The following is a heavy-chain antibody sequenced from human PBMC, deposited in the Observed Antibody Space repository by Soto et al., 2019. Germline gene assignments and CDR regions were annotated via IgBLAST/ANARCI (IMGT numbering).Heavy chain of an antibody. D-gene: IGHD4-17*01. CDR1: GYSFTSYW. J-gene: IGHJ4*02. CDR2: IYPGDSDT. CDR3: ARQERLLNFPSDY. Sequence: PGESLKISCKGSGYSFTSYWIGWVRQMPGKNLEWMGIIYPGDSDTRYSPSFQGQVTISADKSISTAYLQWSSLKASYTAMYYCARQERLLNFPSDYWGQGTLVTVSS. V-gene: IGHV5-51*01.